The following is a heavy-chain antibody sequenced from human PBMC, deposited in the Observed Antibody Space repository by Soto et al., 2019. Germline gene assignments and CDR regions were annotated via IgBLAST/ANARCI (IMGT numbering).Heavy chain of an antibody. Sequence: XSVKVSCKASGYTFTGYYMHWVRQAPGQGLEWMGWINPNSGGTNYAQKFQGRVTMTRDTSISTAYMELSRLRSDDTAVYYCARDYCSGGSCYYGYYYYGMDVWGQGTTVTVSS. D-gene: IGHD2-15*01. J-gene: IGHJ6*02. V-gene: IGHV1-2*02. CDR2: INPNSGGT. CDR3: ARDYCSGGSCYYGYYYYGMDV. CDR1: GYTFTGYY.